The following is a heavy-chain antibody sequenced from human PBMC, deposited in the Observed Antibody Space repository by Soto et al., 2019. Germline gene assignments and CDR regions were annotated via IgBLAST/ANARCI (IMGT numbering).Heavy chain of an antibody. CDR3: AGRSALPPYAYYYYYYMDV. CDR1: GFTFSSYS. D-gene: IGHD2-2*01. V-gene: IGHV3-21*01. Sequence: EVQLVESGGGLVKPGGSLRLSCAASGFTFSSYSMNWVRQAPGKGLEWVSSISSSSSYIYYADSVKGRFTISRDNAKNSLYLQMNSLRAEDTAVYYCAGRSALPPYAYYYYYYMDVWGKGTTVTVSS. CDR2: ISSSSSYI. J-gene: IGHJ6*03.